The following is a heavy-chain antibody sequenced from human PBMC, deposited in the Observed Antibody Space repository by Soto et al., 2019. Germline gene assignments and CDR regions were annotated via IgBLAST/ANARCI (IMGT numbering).Heavy chain of an antibody. V-gene: IGHV1-46*01. CDR2: INPSGVCR. CDR1: GYTFTSYY. D-gene: IGHD3-9*01. Sequence: ASVKVSCKASGYTFTSYYMHWVRQAPGQGLEWMGIINPSGVCRSYAQKFQGRDTMTSDTSTRTVYMELSSLRSEDTAVYYCARDAPLQLRYFVYWGQGTLVTVSS. CDR3: ARDAPLQLRYFVY. J-gene: IGHJ4*02.